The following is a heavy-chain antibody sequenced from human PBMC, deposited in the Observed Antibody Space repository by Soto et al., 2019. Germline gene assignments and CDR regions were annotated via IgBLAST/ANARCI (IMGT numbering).Heavy chain of an antibody. CDR1: GGSISSYY. CDR3: ARSLYSGSYTNWFDP. Sequence: SETLSLTCTVSGGSISSYYWSWIRQPPGKGLEYIGYIYYSGSTNYNPALKSRVTISVDTSKKQFSLKLISVTAADTAVYYCARSLYSGSYTNWFDPWGQGTLVTVSS. J-gene: IGHJ5*02. CDR2: IYYSGST. D-gene: IGHD1-26*01. V-gene: IGHV4-59*01.